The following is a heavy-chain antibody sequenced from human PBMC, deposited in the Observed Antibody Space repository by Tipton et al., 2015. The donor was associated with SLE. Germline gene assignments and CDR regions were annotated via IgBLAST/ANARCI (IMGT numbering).Heavy chain of an antibody. CDR1: GGSISSGSYY. J-gene: IGHJ2*01. V-gene: IGHV4-61*02. CDR3: ARDRRGWYVDI. CDR2: IYTSEST. D-gene: IGHD3-10*01. Sequence: LRLSCTVSGGSISSGSYYWSWIRQPAGKGLEWIGRIYTSESTNYNPSLKSRVTISVDTSKNQFSLKLSSVTAADTAVYYCARDRRGWYVDIWGRGTLVTVSS.